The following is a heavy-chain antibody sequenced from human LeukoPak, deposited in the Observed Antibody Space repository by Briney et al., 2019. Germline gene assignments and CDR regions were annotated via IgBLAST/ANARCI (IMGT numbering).Heavy chain of an antibody. CDR3: ARKTMIVVVNWFDP. CDR2: INHSGST. CDR1: GGSFSGYY. D-gene: IGHD3-22*01. Sequence: PSETLSLTCAVYGGSFSGYYWSWLRQPPGKGLEWIGEINHSGSTNYNPSLKSRVTISVDTSKNQFSLKLSSVTAADTAVYYCARKTMIVVVNWFDPWGQGTLVTVSS. V-gene: IGHV4-34*01. J-gene: IGHJ5*02.